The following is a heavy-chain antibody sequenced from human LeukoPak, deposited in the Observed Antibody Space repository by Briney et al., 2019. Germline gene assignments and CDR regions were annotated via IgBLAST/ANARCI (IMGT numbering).Heavy chain of an antibody. D-gene: IGHD3-22*01. J-gene: IGHJ4*02. CDR2: IKEDVSQK. V-gene: IGHV3-7*04. Sequence: GGSLRLSCAVSGFTFSSYWMSWVRQAPGKWLEWVTNIKEDVSQKYFVDSVKGRFTISRDNPKNSLYLQMKSLRAEDTAVYYCARGEYYYDGGYWGQGTLVTVSS. CDR1: GFTFSSYW. CDR3: ARGEYYYDGGY.